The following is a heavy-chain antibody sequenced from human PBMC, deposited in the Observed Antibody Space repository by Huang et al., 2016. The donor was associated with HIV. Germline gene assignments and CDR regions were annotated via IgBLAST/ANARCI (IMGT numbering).Heavy chain of an antibody. V-gene: IGHV4-39*01. D-gene: IGHD4-17*01. CDR1: GASISKSIHC. CDR2: ICYSGST. Sequence: QLQLQESGPGLVKPSESLSLTCNVSGASISKSIHCWGWIRQPPGKGLEWIGGICYSGSTYDNSALKSRVTISVDTSMNQSSLNLNSVTAADTAMYYCARPIDYGDYVEAFDVWGQGTMVTVSS. J-gene: IGHJ3*01. CDR3: ARPIDYGDYVEAFDV.